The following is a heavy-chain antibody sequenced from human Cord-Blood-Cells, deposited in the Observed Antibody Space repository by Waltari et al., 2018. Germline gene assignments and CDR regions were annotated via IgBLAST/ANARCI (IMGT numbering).Heavy chain of an antibody. V-gene: IGHV4-39*01. Sequence: QLQLQESGPGLVKPSETLSLTCPVPGGSLRSRSYYWGWIRHPPGKGLEWIGSIYYSGSTYYNPSLKSRVTISVDTSKNQFSLKLSSVTAADTAVYYCARHNKGRYSSSSQGAFDIWGQGTMVTVSS. J-gene: IGHJ3*02. CDR3: ARHNKGRYSSSSQGAFDI. CDR1: GGSLRSRSYY. D-gene: IGHD6-6*01. CDR2: IYYSGST.